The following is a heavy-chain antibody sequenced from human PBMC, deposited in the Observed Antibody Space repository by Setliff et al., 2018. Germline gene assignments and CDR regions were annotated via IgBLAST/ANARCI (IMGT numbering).Heavy chain of an antibody. CDR2: VIQVGSG. Sequence: PGGSLRLSCATSGFTFRDYSMVWVRQVPGKGLEWVAGVIQVGSGVYADSVKGRSTISRDNSKNNFFLQINNLRAADTATYYCAKDRVNDGFWYFDSWGQGIVVTVSS. J-gene: IGHJ4*02. D-gene: IGHD6-13*01. V-gene: IGHV3-23*01. CDR1: GFTFRDYS. CDR3: AKDRVNDGFWYFDS.